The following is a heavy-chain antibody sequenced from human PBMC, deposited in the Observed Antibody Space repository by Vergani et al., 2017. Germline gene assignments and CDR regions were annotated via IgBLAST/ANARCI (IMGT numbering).Heavy chain of an antibody. J-gene: IGHJ5*02. V-gene: IGHV2-5*01. Sequence: QITLTESGPTLVKPTQTLTLTCTFSGFSLSTSGVGVGWIRQPPGTALEWLALIYWNDDKRYSPSLKSRLTITKDTSKNQVVLTMTNMDPVDTATYYCAHRCYDSSGYYYKKNWFDPWDQGTLVTVSS. CDR1: GFSLSTSGVG. CDR3: AHRCYDSSGYYYKKNWFDP. CDR2: IYWNDDK. D-gene: IGHD3-22*01.